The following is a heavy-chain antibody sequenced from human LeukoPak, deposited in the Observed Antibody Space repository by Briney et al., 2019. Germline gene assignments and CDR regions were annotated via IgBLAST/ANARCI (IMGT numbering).Heavy chain of an antibody. J-gene: IGHJ4*02. V-gene: IGHV3-74*01. CDR2: ISSDGNTT. CDR3: VRSGYYFDSSGYYMADY. D-gene: IGHD3-22*01. Sequence: GGSLRLSCAASGFSFRSYWMHWVRQLPGKGLVWVSRISSDGNTTGYADSVKGRFTISRDNAKNTLFLQMNSLRAEDTAVYYCVRSGYYFDSSGYYMADYWGQGTLVTVSS. CDR1: GFSFRSYW.